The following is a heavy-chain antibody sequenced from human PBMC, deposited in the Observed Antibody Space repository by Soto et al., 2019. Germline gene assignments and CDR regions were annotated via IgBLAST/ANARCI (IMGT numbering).Heavy chain of an antibody. CDR1: GFTFSTYD. CDR3: ARYTSLFTLYIPRTYYYVMDV. V-gene: IGHV3-48*02. J-gene: IGHJ6*02. D-gene: IGHD5-18*01. CDR2: ISISTETT. Sequence: GGSLRLSCAASGFTFSTYDMHWVRQAPGKGLEWVSYISISTETTYYADSVKGRFSISRDNAKMSLYLQMNSLRDEDTAVYYCARYTSLFTLYIPRTYYYVMDVWGQGTTVTVSS.